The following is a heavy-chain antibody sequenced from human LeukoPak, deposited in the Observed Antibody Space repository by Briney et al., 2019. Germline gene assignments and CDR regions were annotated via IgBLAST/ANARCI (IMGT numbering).Heavy chain of an antibody. Sequence: SQTLSLTCDISGDSLFTNGVAWNWIRQSPSRGLEWLGRTYYRSKWSFEYGVSVKSRISINAVTSKNQFSLQLSSVTPEDTAVYYCARGKYSSFDNWGQGTLVTVSS. CDR3: ARGKYSSFDN. CDR2: TYYRSKWSF. V-gene: IGHV6-1*01. CDR1: GDSLFTNGVA. D-gene: IGHD6-13*01. J-gene: IGHJ4*02.